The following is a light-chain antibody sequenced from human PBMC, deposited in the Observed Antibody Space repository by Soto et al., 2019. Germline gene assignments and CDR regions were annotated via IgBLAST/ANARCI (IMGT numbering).Light chain of an antibody. J-gene: IGLJ1*01. CDR1: SSDVGGYNY. V-gene: IGLV2-14*01. Sequence: QSALTQPASVSGSPGQSITISCTGTSSDVGGYNYVSWYQHHPGKAPILMIYEVSNRPSGVSNRFSGSKSVNTASLTISGLQAEDEADYYCSSYTSSSTYVFGTGTKLTVL. CDR3: SSYTSSSTYV. CDR2: EVS.